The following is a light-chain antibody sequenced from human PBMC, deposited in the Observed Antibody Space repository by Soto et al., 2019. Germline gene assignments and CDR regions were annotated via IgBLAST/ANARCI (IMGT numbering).Light chain of an antibody. V-gene: IGKV3-20*01. CDR2: GAS. Sequence: IVLTQSPGTLSLSPGERATLSCRASQSVSRNYLAWYQQKPGQAPRLLFYGASNRATGIPQRLSGSGSGTDFTLTISRLEPEDFAVYYCQQYGNSPITFGQGTRLEI. J-gene: IGKJ5*01. CDR1: QSVSRNY. CDR3: QQYGNSPIT.